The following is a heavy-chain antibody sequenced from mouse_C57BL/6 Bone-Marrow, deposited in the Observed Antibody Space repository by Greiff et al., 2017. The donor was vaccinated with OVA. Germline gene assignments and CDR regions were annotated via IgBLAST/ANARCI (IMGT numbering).Heavy chain of an antibody. J-gene: IGHJ1*03. V-gene: IGHV1-26*01. CDR2: INPYNGGT. Sequence: VQLQQSGPELVKPGASVKISCKASGYTFTDYYMNWVKQSPGKSLEWIGDINPYNGGTSYNQKFKGKATLTVDKSSSTAYMELRSLTSEDSAVYYCAGLRRGYWYFDVWGTGTTVTVSS. D-gene: IGHD2-4*01. CDR3: AGLRRGYWYFDV. CDR1: GYTFTDYY.